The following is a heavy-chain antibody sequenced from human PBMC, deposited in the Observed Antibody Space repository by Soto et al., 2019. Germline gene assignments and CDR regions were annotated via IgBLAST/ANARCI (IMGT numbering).Heavy chain of an antibody. J-gene: IGHJ4*02. CDR1: GGSMSSYY. V-gene: IGHV4-59*01. D-gene: IGHD2-15*01. CDR2: ISYSGST. Sequence: QVQLQESGPGLVKPSETLSLTCTVSGGSMSSYYWTWLRQSPGRGLEWIGYISYSGSTYYNPSLKSRVNISADTSKNQFSLRMNSMIAADTAVYYCARADPDASVGYWGQGTLVTVSS. CDR3: ARADPDASVGY.